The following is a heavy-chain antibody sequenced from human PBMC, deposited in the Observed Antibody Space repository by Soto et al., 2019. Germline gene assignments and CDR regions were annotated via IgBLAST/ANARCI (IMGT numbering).Heavy chain of an antibody. D-gene: IGHD6-13*01. CDR2: SHERGNT. CDR3: ATKGSSRFY. V-gene: IGHV4-4*02. J-gene: IGHJ4*02. CDR1: GVSISSHEW. Sequence: QVQLQESGPGLVKPSGTLSLTCVVSGVSISSHEWWNWVRPHPGKGLEWIGESHERGNTNYNSSLGRLVTISVDKSKNQFSVKRSAVTGADTAVYYCATKGSSRFYLSQGTMVTVSS.